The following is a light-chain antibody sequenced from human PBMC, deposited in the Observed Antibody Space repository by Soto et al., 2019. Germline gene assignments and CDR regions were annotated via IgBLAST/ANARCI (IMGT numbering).Light chain of an antibody. CDR2: GAS. Sequence: EIVLTQSPGTLSLSPGERATLSCRASQSVTSSFLAWYQQKPGQAPRLLIYGASSRATGIPDRFSGSGSGTDFTLTISRLEPEDFAVYYCHQYDSSPWTFGKGTRVEIK. CDR3: HQYDSSPWT. CDR1: QSVTSSF. J-gene: IGKJ1*01. V-gene: IGKV3-20*01.